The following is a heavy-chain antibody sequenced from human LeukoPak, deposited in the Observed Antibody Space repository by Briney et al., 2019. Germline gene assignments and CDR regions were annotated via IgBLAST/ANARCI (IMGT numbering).Heavy chain of an antibody. J-gene: IGHJ4*02. Sequence: PSETLSLTCAVYGGSFSGYYWSWIRQPPGKGLEWIGEINHSGSTNYNPSLKSRVTISVDTSKNQFSLKLSSVTAADTAVYYCARGNLPRYYDSSGLYYFDYWGQGTLVTVSS. V-gene: IGHV4-34*01. CDR1: GGSFSGYY. CDR3: ARGNLPRYYDSSGLYYFDY. D-gene: IGHD3-22*01. CDR2: INHSGST.